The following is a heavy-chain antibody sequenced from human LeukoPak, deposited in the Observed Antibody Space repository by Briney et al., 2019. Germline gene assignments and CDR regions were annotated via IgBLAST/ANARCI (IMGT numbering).Heavy chain of an antibody. Sequence: PGGSLRLSCAASGFTFSRYWLSWVRQAPGKGLEWVANIKQDGSEKEHVDSVKGRFTISRDNAKNSLYLQLNGLRVEDTAVYYCAGGSGWLIEVYWGQGTLVTVSS. CDR2: IKQDGSEK. J-gene: IGHJ4*02. CDR3: AGGSGWLIEVY. D-gene: IGHD6-19*01. V-gene: IGHV3-7*01. CDR1: GFTFSRYW.